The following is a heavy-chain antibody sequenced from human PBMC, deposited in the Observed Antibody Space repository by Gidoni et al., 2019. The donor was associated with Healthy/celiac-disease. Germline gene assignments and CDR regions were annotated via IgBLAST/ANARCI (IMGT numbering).Heavy chain of an antibody. CDR3: AGGYYYDSSGYDYPLDY. D-gene: IGHD3-22*01. V-gene: IGHV3-11*06. CDR1: GFTFSAYY. Sequence: QVQLVESGGGLVKPGGSLRLSCAASGFTFSAYYMSWIRQAPGKGLEWVSYISSSSSYTNYADSVKGRFTISRDNAKNSLYLQMNSLRAEDTAVYYCAGGYYYDSSGYDYPLDYWGQGTLVTVSS. J-gene: IGHJ4*02. CDR2: ISSSSSYT.